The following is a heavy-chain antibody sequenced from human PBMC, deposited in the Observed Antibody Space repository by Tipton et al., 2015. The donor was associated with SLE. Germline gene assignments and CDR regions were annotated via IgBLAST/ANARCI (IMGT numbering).Heavy chain of an antibody. CDR3: ARYSSSWFAFDP. V-gene: IGHV4-31*03. D-gene: IGHD6-13*01. CDR1: GGSISSGGYY. Sequence: TLSLTCTVSGGSISSGGYYWSWIRQHPGKGLEWIGYIYYSGSTYYNPSLKSRVTISVDTSKNQFSLKLSSVTAADTAVYYCARYSSSWFAFDPWGQGTLVTVSS. J-gene: IGHJ5*02. CDR2: IYYSGST.